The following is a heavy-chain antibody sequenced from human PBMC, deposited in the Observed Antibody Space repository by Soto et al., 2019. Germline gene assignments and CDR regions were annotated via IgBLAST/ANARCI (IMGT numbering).Heavy chain of an antibody. V-gene: IGHV3-15*01. J-gene: IGHJ5*02. CDR3: NTGSSGWSQGGFDP. CDR2: IKSKTDGGTT. CDR1: GFTFTNAW. Sequence: EVQLVESGGGLVKPGGSLRLSCAASGFTFTNAWMSWVRQAPGKGLEWVGRIKSKTDGGTTDYAAPVKGRFTISREDSKNTLYLQMNSLKPEDTAVYYCNTGSSGWSQGGFDPWGKGTLVTVSS. D-gene: IGHD6-19*01.